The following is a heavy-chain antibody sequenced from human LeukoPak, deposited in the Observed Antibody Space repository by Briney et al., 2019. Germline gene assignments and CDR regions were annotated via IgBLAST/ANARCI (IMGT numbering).Heavy chain of an antibody. CDR3: ARAGPAHAPSIFGVVIRLYSFDY. CDR2: INHSGST. Sequence: SETLSLTCAVYGGSFSGYYWSWIRQPPGKGLEWIGEINHSGSTNYNPSLKSRVTISVDTSKNQFSLKLSSVTAADTAVYYCARAGPAHAPSIFGVVIRLYSFDYWGQGTLVTVSS. J-gene: IGHJ4*02. CDR1: GGSFSGYY. V-gene: IGHV4-34*01. D-gene: IGHD3-3*01.